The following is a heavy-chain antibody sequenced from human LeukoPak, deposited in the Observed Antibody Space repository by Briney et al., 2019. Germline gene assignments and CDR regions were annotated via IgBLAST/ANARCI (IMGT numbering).Heavy chain of an antibody. Sequence: GGSLRLSCAASGFTFSSYGMSWVRQAPGKGLEWVSAISGTAGDTYYPGSVKGRFTISRENAKNSLYLQMNSLRAGDTAVYYCARSNSTSDDAFDIWGQGTMVTVSS. CDR2: ISGTAGDT. D-gene: IGHD2/OR15-2a*01. V-gene: IGHV3-13*01. J-gene: IGHJ3*02. CDR1: GFTFSSYG. CDR3: ARSNSTSDDAFDI.